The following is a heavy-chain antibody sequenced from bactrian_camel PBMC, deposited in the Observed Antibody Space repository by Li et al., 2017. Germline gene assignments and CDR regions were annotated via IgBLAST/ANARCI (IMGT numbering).Heavy chain of an antibody. CDR3: ARGINGYFLSVTESDYSV. Sequence: SLRLSCAASGYANCLAWFRQAPGKERERVAGFSPNAVTDYADSVKGRFTISKDSRDFLNLQMNDLQPNDTAMYYCARGINGYFLSVTESDYSVWGQGTQVTVS. V-gene: IGHV3S57*01. D-gene: IGHD2*01. CDR1: GYANC. J-gene: IGHJ4*01. CDR2: FSPNAVT.